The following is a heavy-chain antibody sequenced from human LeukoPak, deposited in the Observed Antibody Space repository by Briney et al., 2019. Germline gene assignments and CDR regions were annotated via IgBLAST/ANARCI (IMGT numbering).Heavy chain of an antibody. V-gene: IGHV1-3*01. Sequence: ASVKVSCKASGYTFTTYAMHCVRHAPGQRLECMGWINADNGNTKYSQKFKGRVTLTTDTSTSTAYMELRSLKSDDTAVYYCARSQCSGSTSCYWFFNFDPWGQGTLVTVSS. CDR1: GYTFTTYA. CDR3: ARSQCSGSTSCYWFFNFDP. CDR2: INADNGNT. J-gene: IGHJ5*02. D-gene: IGHD2-2*01.